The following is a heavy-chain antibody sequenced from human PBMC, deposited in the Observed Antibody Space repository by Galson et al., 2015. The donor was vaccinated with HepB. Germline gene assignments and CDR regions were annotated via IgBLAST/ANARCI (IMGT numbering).Heavy chain of an antibody. V-gene: IGHV4-4*02. CDR2: IYPSGNT. Sequence: ETLSLTCAVSGGSISSDSWWTWVRQSPGRGLEWIGEIYPSGNTNYNPSLKGRVTISLDKSKNQFSLKVTSVTAADTAVYYCARGCRTGNCFYDYWGQGTLVTVSS. CDR1: GGSISSDSW. J-gene: IGHJ4*02. D-gene: IGHD2-15*01. CDR3: ARGCRTGNCFYDY.